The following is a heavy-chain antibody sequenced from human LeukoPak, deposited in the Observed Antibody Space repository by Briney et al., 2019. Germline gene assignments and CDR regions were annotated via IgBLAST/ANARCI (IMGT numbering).Heavy chain of an antibody. Sequence: PSETLSLTCTVSGGSISSYYWSWIRQPAGKGLEWIGRIYYSGSTNYNPSLKSRVTISVDTSKNQFSLKLSSVTAADTAVYYCAISSDYYVTPHWYFDLWGRGTLVTVSS. CDR2: IYYSGST. D-gene: IGHD3-10*02. V-gene: IGHV4-4*07. CDR1: GGSISSYY. J-gene: IGHJ2*01. CDR3: AISSDYYVTPHWYFDL.